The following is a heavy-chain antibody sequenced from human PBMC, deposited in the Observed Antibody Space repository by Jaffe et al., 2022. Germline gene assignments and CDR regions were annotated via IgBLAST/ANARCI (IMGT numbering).Heavy chain of an antibody. V-gene: IGHV1-46*01. CDR2: INPSGGST. CDR1: GYTFTSYY. D-gene: IGHD6-19*01. J-gene: IGHJ3*02. CDR3: ARAVLNLPYSSGWPSLGAFDI. Sequence: QVQLVQSGAEVKKPGASVKVSCKASGYTFTSYYMHWVRQAPGQGLEWMGIINPSGGSTSYAQKFQGRVTMTRDTSTSTVYMELSSLRSEDTAVYYCARAVLNLPYSSGWPSLGAFDIWGQGTMVTVSS.